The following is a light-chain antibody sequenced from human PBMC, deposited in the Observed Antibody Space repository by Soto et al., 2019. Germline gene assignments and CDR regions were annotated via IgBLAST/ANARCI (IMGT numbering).Light chain of an antibody. CDR3: MQAVQPPHT. CDR1: QSLMHSNGYNY. CDR2: LSS. J-gene: IGKJ2*01. V-gene: IGKV2-28*01. Sequence: DIVMTQSPLSLPVRPGAPASISCKSSQSLMHSNGYNYLDWYLQKPGQSPQLLIYLSSHRASGIPDRFSDGSSGTDFTLTISRVEAEDVGVYYCMQAVQPPHTFGQATKLEIK.